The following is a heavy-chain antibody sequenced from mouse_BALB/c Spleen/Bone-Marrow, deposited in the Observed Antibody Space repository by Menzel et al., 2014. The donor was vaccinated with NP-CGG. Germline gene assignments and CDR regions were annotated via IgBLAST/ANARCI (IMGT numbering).Heavy chain of an antibody. CDR3: VRRYYGSISLLDY. J-gene: IGHJ2*01. CDR2: INPSNGRT. CDR1: GYTFTSYW. V-gene: IGHV1S81*02. D-gene: IGHD1-1*01. Sequence: VQLQQSGAELVKPGASVKLSCKASGYTFTSYWMHWVKQRPGQGLDWIGEINPSNGRTNYNEKFRSKATLTVDKSSSTAYMQLSSLTSEDSAVYYCVRRYYGSISLLDYWGQGTPLTVSS.